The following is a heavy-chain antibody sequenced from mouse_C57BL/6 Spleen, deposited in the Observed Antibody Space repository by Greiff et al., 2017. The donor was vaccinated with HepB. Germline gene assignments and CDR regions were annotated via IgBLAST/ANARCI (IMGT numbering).Heavy chain of an antibody. CDR1: GFTFSSYA. CDR2: ISSGGDYI. J-gene: IGHJ3*01. CDR3: TRDGDYYSGFAY. V-gene: IGHV5-9-1*02. Sequence: EVMLVESGEGLVKPGGSLKLSCAASGFTFSSYAMSWVRQTPEKRLEWVAYISSGGDYIYYADTVKGRFTISRDNARNTLYLQMSSLKSEDTAMYYCTRDGDYYSGFAYWGQGTLVTVSA. D-gene: IGHD2-13*01.